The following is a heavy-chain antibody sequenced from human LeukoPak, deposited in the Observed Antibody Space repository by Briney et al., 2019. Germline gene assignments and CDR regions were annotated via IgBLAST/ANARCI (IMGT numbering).Heavy chain of an antibody. CDR3: ANIFGGNSHRSDY. CDR1: GFTFSSAW. J-gene: IGHJ4*02. Sequence: PGGSLRLSCAASGFTFSSAWMSWVRQAPGQGLEWLGRIKTTTDGGTTDYAAPVKGRFTISRDDSKDTLYLQMNSLKSDGTAVYYCANIFGGNSHRSDYWGQGTLVTVSS. D-gene: IGHD4-23*01. CDR2: IKTTTDGGTT. V-gene: IGHV3-15*01.